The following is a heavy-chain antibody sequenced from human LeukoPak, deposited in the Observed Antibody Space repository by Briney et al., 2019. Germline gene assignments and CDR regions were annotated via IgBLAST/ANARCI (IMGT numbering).Heavy chain of an antibody. D-gene: IGHD1-14*01. CDR3: SRDGSLRSPPL. J-gene: IGHJ4*02. Sequence: GGTLRLSCAASGFTFGDYYMSWIRQAPGKGLEWVSYISSSSGTNKYYADSVRGRFTISRDNAKNSLYLEMDSLRAEDTAVYYCSRDGSLRSPPLWGQGTLVTVSS. CDR1: GFTFGDYY. V-gene: IGHV3-11*01. CDR2: ISSSSGTNK.